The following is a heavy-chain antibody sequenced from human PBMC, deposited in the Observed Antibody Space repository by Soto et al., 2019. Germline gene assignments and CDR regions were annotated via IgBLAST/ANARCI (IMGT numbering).Heavy chain of an antibody. D-gene: IGHD4-17*01. J-gene: IGHJ5*02. CDR1: GGSISSYY. V-gene: IGHV4-59*08. CDR3: ATRSGDYVGWFDP. Sequence: SETLSLTCTVSGGSISSYYWSWIRQPPGKGLEWIGYIYYSGSTNYNPSLKSRLTISVDTSKNQFSLRLSSVTAADTAVYYCATRSGDYVGWFDPWGQGTRVTVSS. CDR2: IYYSGST.